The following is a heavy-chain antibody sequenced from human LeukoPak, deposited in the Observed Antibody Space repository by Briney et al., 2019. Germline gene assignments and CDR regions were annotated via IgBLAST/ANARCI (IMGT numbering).Heavy chain of an antibody. J-gene: IGHJ5*02. CDR1: GGSISSYY. D-gene: IGHD1-26*01. CDR3: ARGTIIVGATGWFDP. CDR2: IYYSGST. V-gene: IGHV4-59*01. Sequence: KPSETLSLTCTVSGGSISSYYWSWIRQPPGKGLEWIGYIYYSGSTNYNPSLKSRVTISVDTSKNQFSLKLSSVTAADTAVYYCARGTIIVGATGWFDPWGQGTLVTVSS.